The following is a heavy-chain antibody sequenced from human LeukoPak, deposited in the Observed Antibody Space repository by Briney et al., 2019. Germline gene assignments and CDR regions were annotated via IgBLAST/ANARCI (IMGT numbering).Heavy chain of an antibody. D-gene: IGHD3-3*01. CDR1: GYTFTSYD. CDR3: ARGSGYSSPTDY. J-gene: IGHJ4*02. Sequence: ASVEVSCKASGYTFTSYDINWVRQATGQGLEWMGWMNPNSGNTGYAQKFQGRVTITRNTSISTAYMELSSLRSEDTAVYYCARGSGYSSPTDYWGQGTLVTVSS. V-gene: IGHV1-8*03. CDR2: MNPNSGNT.